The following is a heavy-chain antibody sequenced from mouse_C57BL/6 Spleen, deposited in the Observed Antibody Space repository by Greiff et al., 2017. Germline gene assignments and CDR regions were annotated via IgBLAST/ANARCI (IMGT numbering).Heavy chain of an antibody. CDR1: GFTFSSYT. J-gene: IGHJ4*01. CDR3: ARHGYDYARDD. CDR2: ISGGGGNT. D-gene: IGHD2-10*02. V-gene: IGHV5-9*01. Sequence: EVKLVESGGGLVKPGGSLKLSCAASGFTFSSYTMSWVRQPPEKRLEWVATISGGGGNTYYPASVTGRFTISRDNANNTLYLHMSSLRSEDTALYYGARHGYDYARDDWGQGTSVTVAS.